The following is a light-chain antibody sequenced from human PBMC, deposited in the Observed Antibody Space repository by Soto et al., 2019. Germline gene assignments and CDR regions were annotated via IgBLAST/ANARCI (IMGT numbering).Light chain of an antibody. CDR2: GNN. Sequence: QSVLTQPPSVSGAPGQRVTISCTGSSSNLGAGYDVHWYQQLPGTAPKLLIYGNNNRPSGVPDRFSGSKSGTSASLAITGLQADDEADYYCATWQSSLTGGWVFGGGTKLTVL. CDR3: ATWQSSLTGGWV. J-gene: IGLJ3*02. CDR1: SSNLGAGYD. V-gene: IGLV1-40*01.